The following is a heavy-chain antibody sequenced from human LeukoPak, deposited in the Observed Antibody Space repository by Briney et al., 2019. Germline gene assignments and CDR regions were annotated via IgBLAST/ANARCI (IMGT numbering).Heavy chain of an antibody. Sequence: PSETLSLTWAVYGGSFSGYYWSWIRQPPGKGLEWIGEINHSGSTNYNPSLKSRVTISVDTSKNQFSLKLSSVTAADTAVYYCARASFQKYLLPRRKVGAFDIWGQRTMVTVSS. CDR1: GGSFSGYY. V-gene: IGHV4-34*01. D-gene: IGHD2-2*01. CDR3: ARASFQKYLLPRRKVGAFDI. J-gene: IGHJ3*02. CDR2: INHSGST.